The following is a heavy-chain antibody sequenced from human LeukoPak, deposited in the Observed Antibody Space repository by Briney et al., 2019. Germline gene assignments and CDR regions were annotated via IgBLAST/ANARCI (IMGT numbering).Heavy chain of an antibody. V-gene: IGHV1-58*02. J-gene: IGHJ4*02. CDR2: IVVGSGNT. CDR3: AADNQQITV. D-gene: IGHD5-24*01. Sequence: SVKVSCKTSGFSFSNSAMQWVRQARGQRLEWIGWIVVGSGNTNYAKKFQERVTMTRDMSTSTANMELSSLKSEDTAVYYCAADNQQITVWGQGTLVTVSS. CDR1: GFSFSNSA.